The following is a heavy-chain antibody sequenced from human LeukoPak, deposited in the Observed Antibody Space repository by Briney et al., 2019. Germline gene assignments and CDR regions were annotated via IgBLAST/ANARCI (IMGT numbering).Heavy chain of an antibody. CDR1: GGTFISYA. D-gene: IGHD3-10*01. CDR2: IIPILGIA. CDR3: AGGSLLWFGEPPVVYYYGMDV. Sequence: GASVKVSCKASGGTFISYAISWVRQAPGQGLEWMGRIIPILGIANYAQKFQGRVTITADKSTSTAYMELSSLRSEDTAVYYCAGGSLLWFGEPPVVYYYGMDVWGQGTTVTVSS. J-gene: IGHJ6*02. V-gene: IGHV1-69*04.